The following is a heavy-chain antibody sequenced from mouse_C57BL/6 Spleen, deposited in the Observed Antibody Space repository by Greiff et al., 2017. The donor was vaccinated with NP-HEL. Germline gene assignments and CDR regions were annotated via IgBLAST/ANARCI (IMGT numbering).Heavy chain of an antibody. CDR2: INPNNGGT. Sequence: EVQLQQSGPELVKPGASVKMSCKASGYTFTDYNMHWVKQSHGKSLEWIGYINPNNGGTSYNQKFKGKATLTVNKSSSTAYMELRSLTSEDSAVYYCARSWYAGYDGYYVGYAMDYWGQGTSVTVSS. D-gene: IGHD2-3*01. CDR3: ARSWYAGYDGYYVGYAMDY. J-gene: IGHJ4*01. V-gene: IGHV1-22*01. CDR1: GYTFTDYN.